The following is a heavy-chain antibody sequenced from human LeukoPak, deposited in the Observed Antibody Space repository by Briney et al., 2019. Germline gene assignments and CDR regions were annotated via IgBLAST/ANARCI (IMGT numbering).Heavy chain of an antibody. Sequence: GGPLRLSCAASGFTFSSYEMNWVRQAPGKGLEWVSYISSSGSTIYYADSVKGRFTISRDNAKNSLYLQMNSLRAEDTAVYYCASATRKYQLLSLRYFDSPLTNWGQGTLVTVSS. V-gene: IGHV3-48*03. CDR3: ASATRKYQLLSLRYFDSPLTN. J-gene: IGHJ4*02. CDR1: GFTFSSYE. CDR2: ISSSGSTI. D-gene: IGHD3-9*01.